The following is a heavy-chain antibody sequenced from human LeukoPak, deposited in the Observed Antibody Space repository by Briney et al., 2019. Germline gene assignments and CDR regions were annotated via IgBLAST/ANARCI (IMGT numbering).Heavy chain of an antibody. CDR1: GYTFTSYG. J-gene: IGHJ4*02. D-gene: IGHD6-19*01. CDR3: ARDHWSLGAVAGHGGY. CDR2: ISAYNGNK. V-gene: IGHV1-18*01. Sequence: ASVKVSCKASGYTFTSYGISWVRQAPGQGLEWMGWISAYNGNKNYAQKLQGRVTMTTDTSTSTAYMELRSLRSDDTAVYYCARDHWSLGAVAGHGGYWGQGTLVTVSS.